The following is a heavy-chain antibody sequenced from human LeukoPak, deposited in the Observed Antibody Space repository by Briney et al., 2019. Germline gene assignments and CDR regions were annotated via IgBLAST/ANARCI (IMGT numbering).Heavy chain of an antibody. J-gene: IGHJ4*02. CDR1: GFTFSTYG. CDR3: AKGGNSGTYGALDY. V-gene: IGHV3-23*01. D-gene: IGHD1-26*01. CDR2: ISGSGGST. Sequence: GGSLRLSRAASGFTFSTYGMNWVRQAPGKGPEWVSAISGSGGSTYYADSVKGRFTISRDNSKDTLYLQMNSLRAEDTAVYYCAKGGNSGTYGALDYWGQGTLVTVSS.